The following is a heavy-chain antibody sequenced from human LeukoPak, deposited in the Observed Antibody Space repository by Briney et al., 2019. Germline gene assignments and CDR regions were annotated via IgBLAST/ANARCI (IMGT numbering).Heavy chain of an antibody. D-gene: IGHD6-19*01. V-gene: IGHV1-2*02. CDR2: INPNSGGT. CDR3: ARAWNSSGWYYFDY. Sequence: ASVKVSCKASGYTFTDYYMHWVRQAPGQGLEWVGWINPNSGGTNYAQRFQGRVTVTRDTSISTAYMELSRLRSDDTAVYYCARAWNSSGWYYFDYWGQGTLVTVSS. J-gene: IGHJ4*02. CDR1: GYTFTDYY.